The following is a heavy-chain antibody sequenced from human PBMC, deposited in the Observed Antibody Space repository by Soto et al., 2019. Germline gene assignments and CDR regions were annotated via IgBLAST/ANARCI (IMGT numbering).Heavy chain of an antibody. Sequence: SETLSLTCAVSGYSSRSGYYWAWIRQPPGKGLEYIGSIYHSGGTFYNPSLKSRVTMSVDTSKKQFSLRLTAVTAADTAVYYCAGTDSYASGLDYWGQGTVVTVSS. CDR2: IYHSGGT. J-gene: IGHJ4*02. CDR3: AGTDSYASGLDY. V-gene: IGHV4-38-2*01. CDR1: GYSSRSGYY. D-gene: IGHD6-19*01.